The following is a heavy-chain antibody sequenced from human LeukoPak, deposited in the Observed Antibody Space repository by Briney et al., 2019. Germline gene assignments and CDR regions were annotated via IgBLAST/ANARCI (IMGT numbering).Heavy chain of an antibody. D-gene: IGHD3-3*01. CDR3: TTDSTVFGVVIIPDDY. J-gene: IGHJ4*02. CDR2: IKSKTDGGTT. V-gene: IGHV3-15*07. CDR1: GFTFSNAW. Sequence: GGSLRLSCAASGFTFSNAWMNWVRQAPGKGLEWVGRIKSKTDGGTTDYAAPVKGRFTISRDDSKNTLYLQMNGLKTEDTAVYYCTTDSTVFGVVIIPDDYWGQGTLVTVSS.